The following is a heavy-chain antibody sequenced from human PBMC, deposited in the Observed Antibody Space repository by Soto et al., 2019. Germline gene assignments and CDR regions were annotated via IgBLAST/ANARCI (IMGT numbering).Heavy chain of an antibody. D-gene: IGHD5-12*01. CDR3: AREGVAPYYYYGMDI. V-gene: IGHV1-2*04. Sequence: ASVTVSCQASGYTFTGYYMHWVRQAPGQGLEWMGWINPNSGGTNYAQKFQGWVTMTRDTSISTAYMELRSLRSDDTAVYYCAREGVAPYYYYGMDIWGQGTPVTVSS. J-gene: IGHJ6*02. CDR2: INPNSGGT. CDR1: GYTFTGYY.